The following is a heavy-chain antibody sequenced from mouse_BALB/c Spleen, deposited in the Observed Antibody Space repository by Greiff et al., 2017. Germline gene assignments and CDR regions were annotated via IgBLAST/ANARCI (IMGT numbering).Heavy chain of an antibody. Sequence: VQLQQSGPELVKPGASVKISCKASGYSFTGYYMHWVKQSHVKSLEWIGRINPYNGATSYNQNFKDKASLTVDKSSSTAYMELHSLTSEDSAVYYGARGLLYYYGSKGYAMDYWGQGTSVTVSS. CDR1: GYSFTGYY. D-gene: IGHD1-1*01. CDR3: ARGLLYYYGSKGYAMDY. V-gene: IGHV1-31*01. J-gene: IGHJ4*01. CDR2: INPYNGAT.